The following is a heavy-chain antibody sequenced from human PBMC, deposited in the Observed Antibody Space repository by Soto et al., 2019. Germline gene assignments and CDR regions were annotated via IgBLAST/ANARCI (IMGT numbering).Heavy chain of an antibody. Sequence: GASVKVSCKASGYTFTGYYMHWVRQAPGQGLEWMGWINPNSGGTNYAQKFQGRVTMTRDTSISTAYMELSRLRSDDTAVYYCARTYYYDSSGYYDWFDPWGQGTLVTVSS. CDR3: ARTYYYDSSGYYDWFDP. V-gene: IGHV1-2*02. CDR2: INPNSGGT. J-gene: IGHJ5*02. D-gene: IGHD3-22*01. CDR1: GYTFTGYY.